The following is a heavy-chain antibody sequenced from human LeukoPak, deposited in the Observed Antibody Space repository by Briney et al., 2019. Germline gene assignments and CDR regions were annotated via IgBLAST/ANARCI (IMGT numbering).Heavy chain of an antibody. D-gene: IGHD3-3*01. CDR2: IYYSGST. V-gene: IGHV4-31*03. CDR3: ARTGESITIFGVVITYFDY. Sequence: APETLSLTCTVSGGSISSGGYYWSWIRQHPGKGLEWIGYIYYSGSTYYNPSLKSRVTISVDTSKNQFSLKLSSVTAADTAVYYCARTGESITIFGVVITYFDYWGQGTLVTVSS. J-gene: IGHJ4*02. CDR1: GGSISSGGYY.